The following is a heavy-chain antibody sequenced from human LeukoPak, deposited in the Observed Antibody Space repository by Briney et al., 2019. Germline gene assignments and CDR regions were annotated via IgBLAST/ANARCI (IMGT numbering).Heavy chain of an antibody. D-gene: IGHD1-26*01. CDR1: GFTFSTSW. CDR3: ARGRGGSYFFDY. V-gene: IGHV3-74*01. J-gene: IGHJ4*02. CDR2: ITSDGSTT. Sequence: PGGSLRLSCAASGFTFSTSWMHWVRQAPRKGPVWVSRITSDGSTTIYAESMKGRFTISRDNAKNTLYLQMNSLRAEDTAVYYCARGRGGSYFFDYWGQGTLVTVSS.